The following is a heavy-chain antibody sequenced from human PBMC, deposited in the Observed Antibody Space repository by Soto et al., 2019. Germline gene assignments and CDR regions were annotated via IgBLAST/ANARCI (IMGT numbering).Heavy chain of an antibody. Sequence: QVQLVESGGGVVQPGRSLRLSCAASGFTFSSYGMHWVRQAPGKGLEWVAVISYDGSNKYYADSVKGRFTISRDNSKNTQYMEMNSLRAADTAVYYCAKDTLLHYYDSSGYSPELDYWGQGTLVTVSS. CDR3: AKDTLLHYYDSSGYSPELDY. CDR1: GFTFSSYG. J-gene: IGHJ4*02. CDR2: ISYDGSNK. V-gene: IGHV3-30*18. D-gene: IGHD3-22*01.